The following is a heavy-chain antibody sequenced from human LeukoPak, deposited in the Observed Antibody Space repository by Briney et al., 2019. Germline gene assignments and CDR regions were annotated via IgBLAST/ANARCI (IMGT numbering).Heavy chain of an antibody. Sequence: SETLSLTCAVSGGSISSGGYSWSWIRQPPGKGLEWIGYIYHSGSTYYNPSLKSRVTISVDRSKNQFSLKLSSVTAADTAVYYCASGRGSGSHYYFDYWGQGTLVTVSS. CDR3: ASGRGSGSHYYFDY. V-gene: IGHV4-30-2*01. CDR2: IYHSGST. CDR1: GGSISSGGYS. D-gene: IGHD3-10*01. J-gene: IGHJ4*02.